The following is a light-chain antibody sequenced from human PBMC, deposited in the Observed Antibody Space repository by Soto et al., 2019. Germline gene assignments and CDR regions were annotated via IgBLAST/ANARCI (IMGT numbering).Light chain of an antibody. CDR1: QSISSW. CDR2: KAS. J-gene: IGKJ2*01. V-gene: IGKV1-5*03. Sequence: DIQMTQSPSTLSASVGDRVTITCRASQSISSWLAWYQQKPGKAPKLLIYKASSLESGVPSRFSGSGSGTEFTLTISSLQPDDFATYYGQQYNSYSPYTFGQGTMLEIK. CDR3: QQYNSYSPYT.